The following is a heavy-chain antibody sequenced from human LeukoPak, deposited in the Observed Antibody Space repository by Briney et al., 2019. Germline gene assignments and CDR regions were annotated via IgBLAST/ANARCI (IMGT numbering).Heavy chain of an antibody. Sequence: PGGSLRLSCAASGFTFSSYAMSWVRQAPGMGLEWVAVISYDGSNKYYADSVKGRFTISRDNAKNSLYLQMNSLRVEDTAVYYCARYGGSYGFDDWDIWGQGTMVTVSS. D-gene: IGHD1-26*01. CDR2: ISYDGSNK. CDR3: ARYGGSYGFDDWDI. CDR1: GFTFSSYA. V-gene: IGHV3-30*04. J-gene: IGHJ3*02.